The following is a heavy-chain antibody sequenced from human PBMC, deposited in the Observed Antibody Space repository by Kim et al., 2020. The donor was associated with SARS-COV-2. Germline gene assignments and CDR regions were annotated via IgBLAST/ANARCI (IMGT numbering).Heavy chain of an antibody. CDR3: ARRGSGHGLDV. V-gene: IGHV1-3*01. CDR2: INAGNGYT. Sequence: ASVKVSCKPSGYTFTTYSIHWVRQAPGQSLEWMAWINAGNGYTGHSQKLQDRVTLTRDTFTSTVYMELSSLMSEDTAVYYCARRGSGHGLDVWGQGTTVT. CDR1: GYTFTTYS. J-gene: IGHJ6*02. D-gene: IGHD6-25*01.